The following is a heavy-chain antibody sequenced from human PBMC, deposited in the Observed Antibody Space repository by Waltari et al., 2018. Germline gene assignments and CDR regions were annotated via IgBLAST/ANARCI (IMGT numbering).Heavy chain of an antibody. CDR2: IRYDGSNK. J-gene: IGHJ6*02. CDR3: AHRGGMDV. Sequence: QVQLVESGGGVVQHGGSLRHSCEAYGITSRRDGMHWVRQAPGKGLEWLAFIRYDGSNKYYADSVKGRFTISRDNSKNTLYLQMNSLRAEDTAVYYCAHRGGMDVWGQGTTVTVSS. V-gene: IGHV3-30*02. CDR1: GITSRRDG.